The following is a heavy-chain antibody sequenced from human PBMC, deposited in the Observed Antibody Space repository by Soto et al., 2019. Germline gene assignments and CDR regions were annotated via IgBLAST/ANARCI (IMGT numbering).Heavy chain of an antibody. CDR1: GFTFSSYA. CDR2: ISYDGSNK. CDR3: AIWAAAVHY. J-gene: IGHJ4*02. V-gene: IGHV3-30-3*01. Sequence: QVQLVESGGGVVQPGRSLRLSCAASGFTFSSYAMHWVRQAPGKGLEWVAVISYDGSNKYYADSVKGRFTISRDNSKNTVYLQMNSLRAEDMAAYYCAIWAAAVHYWGQGTVVTVSS. D-gene: IGHD6-13*01.